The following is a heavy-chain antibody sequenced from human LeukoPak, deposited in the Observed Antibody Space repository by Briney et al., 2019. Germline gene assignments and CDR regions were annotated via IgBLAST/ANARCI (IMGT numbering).Heavy chain of an antibody. CDR1: GFTFSNNA. CDR3: ARGGSSDYYYLDY. Sequence: GGSLRLSCAASGFTFSNNAMTWVRLAPGKGLEWVSCISGSGVSTYYADSVKGRFAISRDNSKNTLNLQMHSLRAEDTAVYYCARGGSSDYYYLDYWGREPWSPSPQ. J-gene: IGHJ4*02. V-gene: IGHV3-23*01. D-gene: IGHD3-22*01. CDR2: ISGSGVST.